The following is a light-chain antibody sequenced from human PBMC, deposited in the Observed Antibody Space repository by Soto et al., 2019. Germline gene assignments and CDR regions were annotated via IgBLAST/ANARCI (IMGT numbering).Light chain of an antibody. CDR3: QQYNDSFPYT. V-gene: IGKV1-5*03. CDR2: KAS. Sequence: DIQLTQSPSTLSASIGDRVTITCRASQSISTWLAWYQQKTGTAPKLLIYKASTFEGGVPSRFSGSRSGTEFTPTVSRLPPDDFVTHYCQQYNDSFPYTFGQGTKLEIK. J-gene: IGKJ2*01. CDR1: QSISTW.